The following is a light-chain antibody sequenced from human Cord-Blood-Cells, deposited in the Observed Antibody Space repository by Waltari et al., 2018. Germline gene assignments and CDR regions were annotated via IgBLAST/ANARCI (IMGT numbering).Light chain of an antibody. Sequence: QSALTQPPSASGSPGQSVTISCTGTSSDVGGYNYVSWYQQHPGKAPKLMIYEVSKRPSGVPDRFSGSKAGNTASLTGSGLQAENEADYCGISYAGSINFVFGTGTKVTVL. V-gene: IGLV2-8*01. CDR2: EVS. J-gene: IGLJ1*01. CDR1: SSDVGGYNY. CDR3: ISYAGSINFV.